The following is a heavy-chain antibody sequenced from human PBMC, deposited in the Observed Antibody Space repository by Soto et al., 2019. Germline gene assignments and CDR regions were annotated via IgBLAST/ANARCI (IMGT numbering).Heavy chain of an antibody. D-gene: IGHD5-18*01. CDR2: VRYSGVT. J-gene: IGHJ4*02. CDR1: GSSISSYY. V-gene: IGHV4-59*01. Sequence: PETLSLTCTVSGSSISSYYWDWIRQPPGKGLEWIGCVRYSGVTNYNPSLESRGTISVDTSKNQFSLKLTSVTAADTAVYYCARHTTGIQGLFDYWGPGTLVTVSS. CDR3: ARHTTGIQGLFDY.